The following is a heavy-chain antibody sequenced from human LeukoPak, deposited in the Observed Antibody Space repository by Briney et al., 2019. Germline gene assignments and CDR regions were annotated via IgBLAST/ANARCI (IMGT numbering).Heavy chain of an antibody. Sequence: ASVKVFCKASGYTFTGYYMHWVRQAPGQGLEWMGWINPNSGGTNYAQKFQGRVTMTRDTSISTAYMELSRLRSDDTAVYYCARSSRKPLGPACYFDYWGQGTLVTVSS. D-gene: IGHD1-14*01. V-gene: IGHV1-2*02. J-gene: IGHJ4*02. CDR1: GYTFTGYY. CDR2: INPNSGGT. CDR3: ARSSRKPLGPACYFDY.